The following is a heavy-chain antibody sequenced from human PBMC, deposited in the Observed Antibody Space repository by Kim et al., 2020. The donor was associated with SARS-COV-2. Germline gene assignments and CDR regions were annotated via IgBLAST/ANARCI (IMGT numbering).Heavy chain of an antibody. Sequence: DSVKGRFTISRDNSKNTLYLQMNGLRADDTAVYYGARRLSTASGNYYFDLWGRGTLVTVSS. V-gene: IGHV3-23*01. D-gene: IGHD4-4*01. CDR3: ARRLSTASGNYYFDL. J-gene: IGHJ2*01.